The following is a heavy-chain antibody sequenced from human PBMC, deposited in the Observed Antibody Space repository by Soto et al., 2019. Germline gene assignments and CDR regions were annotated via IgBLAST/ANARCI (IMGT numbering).Heavy chain of an antibody. J-gene: IGHJ4*02. Sequence: PSETLSLTCTVSAGSITGYYWSSLRQPPGKGLEWIGYIYYSGSTSYNPSLKSRLTISVDTSKNQFSLRLTSVTAADTAVYYCAREDSSGYKFFAYWGQGPLVTVS. V-gene: IGHV4-59*01. CDR1: AGSITGYY. CDR2: IYYSGST. D-gene: IGHD3-22*01. CDR3: AREDSSGYKFFAY.